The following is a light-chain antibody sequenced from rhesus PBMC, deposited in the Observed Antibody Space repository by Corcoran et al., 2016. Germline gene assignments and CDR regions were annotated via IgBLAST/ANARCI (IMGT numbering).Light chain of an antibody. J-gene: IGLJ6*01. V-gene: IGLV2-32*02. Sequence: QAALTQPRSVSAAPGQSVTISCTGTSNDIGANKYVSWYRQHPGTAPKVLIYEVNKRALGVSARCAGAKSGNTDSLTISGLQAEDEADYDCSSCAANNSFVSGSGTKLTVL. CDR2: EVN. CDR1: SNDIGANKY. CDR3: SSCAANNSFV.